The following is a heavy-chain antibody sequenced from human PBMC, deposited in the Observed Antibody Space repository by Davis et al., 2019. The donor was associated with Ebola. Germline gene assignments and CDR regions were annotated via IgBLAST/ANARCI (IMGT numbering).Heavy chain of an antibody. CDR2: IWYDGSNK. CDR1: GFTFSSYA. Sequence: GGSLRLSCAASGFTFSSYAMHWVRQAPGKGLEWVAVIWYDGSNKYYADSVKGRFTISRDNSKNTLYLQMNSLRAEDTAVYYCASIRGKKAAAGPSAWGDYWGQGTLVTVSS. J-gene: IGHJ4*02. D-gene: IGHD6-13*01. V-gene: IGHV3-33*08. CDR3: ASIRGKKAAAGPSAWGDY.